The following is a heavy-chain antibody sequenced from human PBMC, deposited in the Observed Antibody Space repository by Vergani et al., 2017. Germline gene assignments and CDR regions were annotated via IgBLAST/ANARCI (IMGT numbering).Heavy chain of an antibody. J-gene: IGHJ4*02. CDR2: IQYDGSDI. D-gene: IGHD3-10*01. V-gene: IGHV3-30*02. Sequence: QVQSVEAGGGVVQPGGSLRLSCVASGFSVSNSGMHWVRQTPGKGLEWVAFIQYDGSDIFYADFVEGRFTISRDNSKNSLYLQMRSLRFDDTAVYYCANEGSANRIRGWLDHWGQGALVTVSS. CDR3: ANEGSANRIRGWLDH. CDR1: GFSVSNSG.